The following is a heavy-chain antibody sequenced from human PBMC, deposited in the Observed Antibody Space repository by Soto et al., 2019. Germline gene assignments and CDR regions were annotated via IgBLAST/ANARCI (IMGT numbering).Heavy chain of an antibody. V-gene: IGHV2-5*01. CDR2: IYWNDDK. J-gene: IGHJ5*02. Sequence: SGPTLVNPTQTLTLTCTFSGFSLSTSGVGVGWIRQPPGKALEWLALIYWNDDKRYSPSLKSRFTITKDTSKNQVVPTMTNMDPVDTATYYCAHRVTYYYDSSGYYWFDPWGQGTLVTVSS. CDR3: AHRVTYYYDSSGYYWFDP. CDR1: GFSLSTSGVG. D-gene: IGHD3-22*01.